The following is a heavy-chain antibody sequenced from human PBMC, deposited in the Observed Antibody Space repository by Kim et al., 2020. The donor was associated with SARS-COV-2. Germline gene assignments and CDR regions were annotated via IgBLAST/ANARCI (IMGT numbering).Heavy chain of an antibody. CDR1: GFIFGDYA. D-gene: IGHD1-7*01. CDR3: AKGLLRGTTSNVHDAFD. J-gene: IGHJ3*02. V-gene: IGHV3-9*01. Sequence: GGSLRLSCAASGFIFGDYAMHWVRQISGKGLEWVGGISWKTGSVGTADSVSGRFTFSIAKAKTSLILQLRTMSLEATASSDYAKGLLRGTTSNVHDAFD. CDR2: ISWKTGSV.